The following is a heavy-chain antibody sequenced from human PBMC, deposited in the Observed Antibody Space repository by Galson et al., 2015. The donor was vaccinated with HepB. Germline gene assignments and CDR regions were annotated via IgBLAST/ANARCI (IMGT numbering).Heavy chain of an antibody. CDR1: GGTFSSYA. D-gene: IGHD3-22*01. V-gene: IGHV1-69*13. CDR3: ARAPNYYDSNPNWYFDL. CDR2: IIPIFGTA. J-gene: IGHJ2*01. Sequence: SVKVSCKASGGTFSSYAISWVRQAPGQGLEWMGGIIPIFGTANYAQKFQGRVTITADESTSTAYMELSSLRSEDTAVYYCARAPNYYDSNPNWYFDLWGRGTLVTVSS.